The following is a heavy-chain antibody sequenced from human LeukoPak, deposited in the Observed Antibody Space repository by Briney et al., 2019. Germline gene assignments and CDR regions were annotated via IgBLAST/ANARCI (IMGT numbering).Heavy chain of an antibody. CDR1: GYTFTSYW. V-gene: IGHV5-51*01. D-gene: IGHD6-19*01. Sequence: GESLKISCKGSGYTFTSYWIGWVRQMPGKGPEWMGIIYPGDSDTGYSPSFQGQVTISAASSINTAYLQWTSLKASDTAMYYCARSSTIAVAEIYFDYWGQGTLVTVSS. J-gene: IGHJ4*02. CDR2: IYPGDSDT. CDR3: ARSSTIAVAEIYFDY.